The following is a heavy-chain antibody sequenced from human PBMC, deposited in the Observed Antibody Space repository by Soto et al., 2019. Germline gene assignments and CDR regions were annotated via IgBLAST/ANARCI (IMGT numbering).Heavy chain of an antibody. V-gene: IGHV3-48*01. CDR3: ARTEVYGDYDDAFDI. CDR2: ISSSSTI. CDR1: GFTFSSYS. Sequence: EVQLVESGGGLVQPGGSLRLSCAASGFTFSSYSMNWVRQAPGKGLEWVSYISSSSTIYYSDAVKGRFTISRDNAKNSLYLQMNSLRAEDTAVYYCARTEVYGDYDDAFDIWGQGTMVTVAS. D-gene: IGHD4-17*01. J-gene: IGHJ3*02.